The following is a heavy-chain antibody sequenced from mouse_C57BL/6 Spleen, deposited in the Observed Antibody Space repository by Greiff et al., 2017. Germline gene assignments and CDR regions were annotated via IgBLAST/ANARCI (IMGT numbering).Heavy chain of an antibody. J-gene: IGHJ3*01. Sequence: EVQLQQSGPVLVKPGASVKMSCKASGYTFTDYYMNWVKQSHGTSLEWIGVINPYNGGTSYNQKFKGKATLTVDKSSSTAYMELNSLTSDDSAVYYGAGRDYDSEAWFAYWGQGTLVTVSA. CDR1: GYTFTDYY. D-gene: IGHD2-4*01. V-gene: IGHV1-19*01. CDR3: AGRDYDSEAWFAY. CDR2: INPYNGGT.